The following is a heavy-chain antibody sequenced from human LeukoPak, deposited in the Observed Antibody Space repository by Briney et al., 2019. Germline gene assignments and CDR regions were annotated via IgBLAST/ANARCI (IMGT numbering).Heavy chain of an antibody. V-gene: IGHV3-66*01. D-gene: IGHD2-2*01. J-gene: IGHJ4*02. CDR2: IYPEGST. CDR1: GFTVISNY. CDR3: ARSGTRYRTGTSCRSYIDY. Sequence: PGGSLRLSCAASGFTVISNYMSWVRQAPGKGLEWVSVIYPEGSTYYADSVKARFTISRDNSKGTLYLQMNSLRAEDTAVYYCARSGTRYRTGTSCRSYIDYWGQGTLVTVSS.